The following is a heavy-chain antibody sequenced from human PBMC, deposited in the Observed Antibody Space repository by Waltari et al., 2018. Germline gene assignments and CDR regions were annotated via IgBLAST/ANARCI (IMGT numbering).Heavy chain of an antibody. Sequence: QVQLQESGPGLVKPSQTLSLTCTVSGGSISSGSYYWSWIRQPAGKGLEWIGRIYTSGSTNHNPSLKSRVTISVDTSKNQFSLKLSSVTAADTAVYYCARASSSWSSYFDLWGRGTLVTVSS. D-gene: IGHD6-13*01. CDR3: ARASSSWSSYFDL. V-gene: IGHV4-61*02. J-gene: IGHJ2*01. CDR2: IYTSGST. CDR1: GGSISSGSYY.